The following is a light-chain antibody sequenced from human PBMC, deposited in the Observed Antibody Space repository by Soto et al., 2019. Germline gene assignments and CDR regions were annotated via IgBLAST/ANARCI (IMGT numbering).Light chain of an antibody. CDR3: QQLRMYPST. CDR1: QDIAIY. Sequence: IQLTQSPSSLSASVGDRVTITFRASQDIAIYLAWYQQKPGEAPKLLIYAASTLYGGVPTRFIGSGSGTDFARTITSLQAEDFATIYSQQLRMYPSTYGGGTKGEIK. CDR2: AAS. J-gene: IGKJ4*01. V-gene: IGKV1-9*01.